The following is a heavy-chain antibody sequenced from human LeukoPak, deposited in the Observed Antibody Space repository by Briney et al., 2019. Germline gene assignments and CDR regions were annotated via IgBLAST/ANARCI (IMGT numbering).Heavy chain of an antibody. J-gene: IGHJ3*02. CDR1: GFPFSTYW. CDR2: LYITGSNT. Sequence: PLDSLRLSCAASGFPFSTYWMHWVRQAPGEGLVWVSRLYITGSNTVYADSVKGRFTISRDNAKNTLYLQMDSQRGEDTGVYYCARGTSNQGLYIWGQGTMVTVSS. D-gene: IGHD1-14*01. V-gene: IGHV3-74*01. CDR3: ARGTSNQGLYI.